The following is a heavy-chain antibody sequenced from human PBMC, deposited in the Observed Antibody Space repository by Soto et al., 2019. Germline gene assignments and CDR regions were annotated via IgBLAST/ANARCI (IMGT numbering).Heavy chain of an antibody. Sequence: PSETLSLTCTFSVDSVTSVSDYCSWIRQPPGKGLEWIGYIYYSGSADYNPSLGSRVTISIDTSKNQFSLKLTSVTAADTAVYYCARGVGFGYYYYHMELLGQGTTVTVS. CDR1: VDSVTSVSDY. CDR2: IYYSGSA. V-gene: IGHV4-61*01. CDR3: ARGVGFGYYYYHMEL. J-gene: IGHJ6*01. D-gene: IGHD3-10*01.